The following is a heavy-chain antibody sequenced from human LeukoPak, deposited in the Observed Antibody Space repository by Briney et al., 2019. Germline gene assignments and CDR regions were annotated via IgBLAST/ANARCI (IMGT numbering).Heavy chain of an antibody. J-gene: IGHJ4*02. Sequence: GGSLRLSCAASGFTFSTYGMHWVRQAPGKGLEWVALISFDGNNQLYVDSVKGRFTISRDNSKNTLSLQMNNLRTGETAVYYCARDGIRGYYYDSSGYDVYFDNWGQGTLVTVSS. CDR2: ISFDGNNQ. CDR1: GFTFSTYG. D-gene: IGHD3-22*01. CDR3: ARDGIRGYYYDSSGYDVYFDN. V-gene: IGHV3-30*03.